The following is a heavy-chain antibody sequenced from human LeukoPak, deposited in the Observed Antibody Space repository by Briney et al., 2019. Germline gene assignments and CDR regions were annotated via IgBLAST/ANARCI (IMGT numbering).Heavy chain of an antibody. V-gene: IGHV3-23*01. Sequence: GESLRLSCAASGITLSNYGMSWVRQAPGKGLEWVAGISDSGGSTKYADSVKGRFTISRDNPKNTLSLQMSSLRAEDTAVYFCAKRGVVIRVFLVGFHKEAYYFDSWGQGALVTVSS. CDR2: ISDSGGST. CDR3: AKRGVVIRVFLVGFHKEAYYFDS. J-gene: IGHJ4*02. CDR1: GITLSNYG. D-gene: IGHD3-10*01.